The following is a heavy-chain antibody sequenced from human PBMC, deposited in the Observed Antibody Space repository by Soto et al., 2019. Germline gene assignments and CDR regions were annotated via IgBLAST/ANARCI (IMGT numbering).Heavy chain of an antibody. CDR3: ARQSYYDVLTGYLNWFDS. CDR1: GFSFNSSW. CDR2: ISPIDADT. V-gene: IGHV5-51*01. J-gene: IGHJ5*01. D-gene: IGHD3-9*01. Sequence: GESLKISCTGAGFSFNSSWLGWVRQMPGKVLEWMGIISPIDADTRYSPSFEGQVTISADNSINTAYLQWSSLKASDTGIYYCARQSYYDVLTGYLNWFDSWGRGTQVTVSS.